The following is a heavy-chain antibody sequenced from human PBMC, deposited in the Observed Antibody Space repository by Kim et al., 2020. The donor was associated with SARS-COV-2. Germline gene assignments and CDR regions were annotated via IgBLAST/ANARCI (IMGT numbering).Heavy chain of an antibody. CDR1: GFTVSSNY. V-gene: IGHV3-66*01. CDR2: IYSGGTT. D-gene: IGHD1-26*01. CDR3: AREGPIRYSGGYDY. J-gene: IGHJ4*02. Sequence: GGSLRLSCAASGFTVSSNYMSWVRQAPGKGLEWVSVIYSGGTTYYADSVKGRFTISRDNSKNTLYLQMNSLRAEDTAVYYCAREGPIRYSGGYDYWGRGTLVTVSS.